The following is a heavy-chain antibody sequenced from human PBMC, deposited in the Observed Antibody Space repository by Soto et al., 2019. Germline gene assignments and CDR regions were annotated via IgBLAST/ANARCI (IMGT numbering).Heavy chain of an antibody. V-gene: IGHV3-21*06. CDR3: LRVSGWNFDY. J-gene: IGHJ4*02. Sequence: GGSLRLSCAASGFTFSSYSMNWVRQAPGKGLEWVSSISSSSSYIYYADSVKGRFTISRDNAKNSLYLHMNSLRAEDTAVYYCLRVSGWNFDYWGQGTLVTVSS. D-gene: IGHD6-19*01. CDR2: ISSSSSYI. CDR1: GFTFSSYS.